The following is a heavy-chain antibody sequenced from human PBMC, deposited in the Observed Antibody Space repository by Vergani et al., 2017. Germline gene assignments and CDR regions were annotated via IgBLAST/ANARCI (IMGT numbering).Heavy chain of an antibody. V-gene: IGHV3-66*01. J-gene: IGHJ4*02. Sequence: EVQLVESGGGLVQPGGSLRLSCAASGFTVSSNYMSWVRQAPGKGLGWVTVIYSGGSTYYADSVKGRFTISRDNSKHTLYLKMNSLRAEDTAVYYCARDTGYCSGGSCYSVDYWGQGTLVTVSS. CDR2: IYSGGST. CDR1: GFTVSSNY. D-gene: IGHD2-15*01. CDR3: ARDTGYCSGGSCYSVDY.